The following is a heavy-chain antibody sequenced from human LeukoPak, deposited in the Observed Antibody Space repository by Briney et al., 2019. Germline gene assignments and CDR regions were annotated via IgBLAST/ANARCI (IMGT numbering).Heavy chain of an antibody. Sequence: SGGSLRLSCAASGFTFSSYGMHWVRQAPGKGLEWVAVIWYDGSNKYYADSVKGRFTISRDNSKNTLYLQMNSLRAEDTAIYYCAKDRIAAAGTVDYWGQGTPVTVSS. CDR1: GFTFSSYG. CDR3: AKDRIAAAGTVDY. V-gene: IGHV3-33*06. D-gene: IGHD6-13*01. CDR2: IWYDGSNK. J-gene: IGHJ4*02.